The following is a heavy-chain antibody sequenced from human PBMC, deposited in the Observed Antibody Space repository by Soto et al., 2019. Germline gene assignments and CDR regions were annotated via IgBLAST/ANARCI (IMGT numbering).Heavy chain of an antibody. Sequence: PSETLSRTWSLSGSSLSSSSSYSGSIRQPPRNGLSWVRSISYLGNTYYTPSLGSRVTIYVDRSKTEYSLKLRCVTVADTDVFYCAGLCPSESSGYHLNYWGQGALVTVSS. CDR3: AGLCPSESSGYHLNY. J-gene: IGHJ4*02. V-gene: IGHV4-39*01. CDR2: ISYLGNT. CDR1: GSSLSSSSSY. D-gene: IGHD3-22*01.